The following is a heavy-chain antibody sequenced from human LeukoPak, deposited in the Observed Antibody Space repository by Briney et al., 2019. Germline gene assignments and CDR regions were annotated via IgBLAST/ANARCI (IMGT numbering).Heavy chain of an antibody. CDR3: ARECYGLGSFVDY. Sequence: GGSLRLSCAASGFTFSSYWMSWVRQAPGKGLEWVSSITSSSSCIYYADSVKGRFTISRDNAKNSLYLQMNSLRVEDTAVYYCARECYGLGSFVDYWGQGTLVTVSS. CDR2: ITSSSSCI. V-gene: IGHV3-21*04. CDR1: GFTFSSYW. D-gene: IGHD3-10*01. J-gene: IGHJ4*02.